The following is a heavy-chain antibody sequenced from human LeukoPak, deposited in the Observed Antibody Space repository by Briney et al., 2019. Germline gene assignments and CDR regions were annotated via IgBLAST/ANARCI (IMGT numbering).Heavy chain of an antibody. CDR2: INAGNGNT. Sequence: ASVKVSCKASGYIFTNYAMHWVRQAPGQRLEWMGWINAGNGNTKYSQKFQGRVTITRDTSASTAYMELSSLRSEDTAVYYCARDSSKYSGYDNRGQGTLVTVSS. D-gene: IGHD5-12*01. J-gene: IGHJ4*02. V-gene: IGHV1-3*01. CDR3: ARDSSKYSGYDN. CDR1: GYIFTNYA.